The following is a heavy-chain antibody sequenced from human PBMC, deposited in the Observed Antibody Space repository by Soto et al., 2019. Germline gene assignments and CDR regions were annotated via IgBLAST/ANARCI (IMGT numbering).Heavy chain of an antibody. J-gene: IGHJ6*02. CDR2: LSYDGSNK. D-gene: IGHD2-2*01. CDR3: ARDRVPAAMRRSDFYYYYYGMDV. CDR1: GFTFSSYA. Sequence: PGGSLRLSCAASGFTFSSYAMHWVRQAPGKGLEWVAVLSYDGSNKYYADSVKGRFTISRDNSKNTLYLQMNSLRAEDTAVYYCARDRVPAAMRRSDFYYYYYGMDVWGQGTTVTVSS. V-gene: IGHV3-30-3*01.